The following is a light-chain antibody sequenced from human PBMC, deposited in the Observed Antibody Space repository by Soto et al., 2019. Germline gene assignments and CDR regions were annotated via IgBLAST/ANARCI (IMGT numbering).Light chain of an antibody. V-gene: IGKV1-5*01. Sequence: DIQMTQSPSTLSASVGDRVTITCRASQSISSWLAWYQQKPGKAPKLLIYDASSLESGVPSRFSGSGSGTEFTLTISSLQPDDFATYYCQHYNTVFGQGTKVDIK. J-gene: IGKJ1*01. CDR1: QSISSW. CDR2: DAS. CDR3: QHYNTV.